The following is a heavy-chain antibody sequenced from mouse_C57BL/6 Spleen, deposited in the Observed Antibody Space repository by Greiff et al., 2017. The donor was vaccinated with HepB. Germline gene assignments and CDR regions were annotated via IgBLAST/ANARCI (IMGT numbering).Heavy chain of an antibody. Sequence: EVQLVESGGDLVKPGGSLKLSCAASGFTFSSYGMSWVRQTPDKRLEWVATISSGGSYTYYPDSVKGRFTISRDNAKNTLYRQMSSLKSEDTAMYYCERQGDDGYYRYYVDYWGHGTTLTVSS. D-gene: IGHD2-3*01. CDR1: GFTFSSYG. CDR3: ERQGDDGYYRYYVDY. V-gene: IGHV5-6*01. CDR2: ISSGGSYT. J-gene: IGHJ2*01.